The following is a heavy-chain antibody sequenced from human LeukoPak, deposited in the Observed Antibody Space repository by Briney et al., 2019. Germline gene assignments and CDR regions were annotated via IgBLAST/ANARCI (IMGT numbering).Heavy chain of an antibody. CDR2: IYYSGST. Sequence: SETLSLTCTVSGGSISSSSYYWGWIRQPPGKGLEWIGSIYYSGSTYYNPSLKSRVTISVDTSKNQFSLKLRSVTAADTAVYYCARTTEGGYSYGYFYYYYMDVWGKGTTVTISS. D-gene: IGHD5-18*01. CDR3: ARTTEGGYSYGYFYYYYMDV. CDR1: GGSISSSSYY. J-gene: IGHJ6*03. V-gene: IGHV4-39*07.